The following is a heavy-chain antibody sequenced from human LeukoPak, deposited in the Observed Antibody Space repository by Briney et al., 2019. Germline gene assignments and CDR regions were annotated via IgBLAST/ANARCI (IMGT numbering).Heavy chain of an antibody. D-gene: IGHD2-8*01. CDR3: TSLGEPDIVLMVYPEDY. V-gene: IGHV3-74*01. CDR2: INSDGSST. J-gene: IGHJ4*02. CDR1: GFTFSSYS. Sequence: PGGSLRLSCAASGFTFSSYSMHWVRQAPGKGLVWVSRINSDGSSTSYADSVKGRFTISRDNAKNTLYLQMNTLRAEDTAVYYCTSLGEPDIVLMVYPEDYWGQGTLVTVSS.